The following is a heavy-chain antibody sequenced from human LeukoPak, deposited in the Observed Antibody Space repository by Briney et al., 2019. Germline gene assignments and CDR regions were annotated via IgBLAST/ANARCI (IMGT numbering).Heavy chain of an antibody. V-gene: IGHV1-3*01. CDR2: INAGNGNT. J-gene: IGHJ4*02. CDR3: ARDGGTAGYSIGADY. Sequence: ASVKVSCKASGYTFTSYAMHWVRQAPGQRLEWMGWINAGNGNTKYSQEFQGRVTITRDRSTSTAYMELRSLKSDDTAVYYCARDGGTAGYSIGADYWGQGTLVTVSS. D-gene: IGHD5-18*01. CDR1: GYTFTSYA.